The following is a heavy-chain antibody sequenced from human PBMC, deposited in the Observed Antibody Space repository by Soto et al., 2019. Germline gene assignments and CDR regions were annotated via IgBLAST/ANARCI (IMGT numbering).Heavy chain of an antibody. CDR1: GFIFSNAW. D-gene: IGHD2-2*01. CDR3: TTEDIVVVPAAIGYYYYGMDV. J-gene: IGHJ6*02. CDR2: IKSKTDGGTT. V-gene: IGHV3-15*07. Sequence: PGGALRVSSASSGFIFSNAWMNWVRQAPGKGLEWGGRIKSKTDGGTTDYAAPVKGRFTISRDDSKNTMYLQMNSLKTEDTAVYYCTTEDIVVVPAAIGYYYYGMDVWGQGTTVTVSS.